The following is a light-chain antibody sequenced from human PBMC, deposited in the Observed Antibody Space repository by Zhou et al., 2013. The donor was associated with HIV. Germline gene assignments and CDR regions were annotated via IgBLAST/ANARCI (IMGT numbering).Light chain of an antibody. CDR1: QGISNY. CDR2: DGY. CDR3: LQHKSFPLT. J-gene: IGKJ4*01. Sequence: DIQLTQSPSAMSASVGDRVTITCRASQGISNYLAWFQQKPGTVPKRLIYDGYSLQGGVSSRFSGSGSGTEFTLTISSLQPEDFATYYCLQHKSFPLTFGGGTKVEIK. V-gene: IGKV1-17*03.